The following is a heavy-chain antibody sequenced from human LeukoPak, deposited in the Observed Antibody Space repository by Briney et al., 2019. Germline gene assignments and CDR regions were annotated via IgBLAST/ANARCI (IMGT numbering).Heavy chain of an antibody. CDR2: ISSSSSYI. V-gene: IGHV3-21*01. CDR1: GFTFSSYS. Sequence: PGGSLRLSCAASGFTFSSYSMNWVRQAPGKGLEWVSSISSSSSYIYYADSVKGRFTISRDNAKNSLYLQMNSLRAEDTAVYYCARDKGRDYGAARPGTFDPWGQGTLVTVSS. D-gene: IGHD6-6*01. CDR3: ARDKGRDYGAARPGTFDP. J-gene: IGHJ5*02.